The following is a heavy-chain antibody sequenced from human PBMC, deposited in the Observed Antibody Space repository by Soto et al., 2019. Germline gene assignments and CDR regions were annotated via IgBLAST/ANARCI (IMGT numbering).Heavy chain of an antibody. V-gene: IGHV4-4*07. CDR3: AAICSMRISYGTAV. CDR1: GASISSYF. D-gene: IGHD2-2*01. CDR2: IYTSGST. Sequence: QVQLQESGPGLVKPSETLSLTCTVSGASISSYFWSWIRQPAGQGLEWVGRIYTSGSTHYNPSLECRVTMSVGTSKRQVSVKLTSVPAADTAVYYCAAICSMRISYGTAVWGQGTSVTVSS. J-gene: IGHJ6*02.